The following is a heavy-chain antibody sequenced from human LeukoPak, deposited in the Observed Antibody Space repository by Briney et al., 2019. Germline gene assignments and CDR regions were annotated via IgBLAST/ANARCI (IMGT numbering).Heavy chain of an antibody. D-gene: IGHD3-10*01. V-gene: IGHV3-23*01. CDR1: GFTFSSYA. Sequence: GGSVKLSCAASGFTFSSYAMSWVRQAPGKGLEWVSSISRSGCSTYYADSVKGRFTISRDNSKNTLYLQMNSLRAEDTAVYYCAKDSLSFYYYYMDVWGQGTTVTVSS. J-gene: IGHJ6*03. CDR2: ISRSGCST. CDR3: AKDSLSFYYYYMDV.